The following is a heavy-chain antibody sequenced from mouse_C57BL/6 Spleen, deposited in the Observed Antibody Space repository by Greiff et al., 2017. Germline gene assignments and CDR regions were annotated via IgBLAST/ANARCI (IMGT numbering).Heavy chain of an antibody. J-gene: IGHJ2*01. Sequence: QVQLQQPGAELVKPGASVKLSCKASGYTFTSYWMHWVKQRPGQGLEWIGMIHPNSGSTNYNEKFKSKATLTVDKSSSTAYMQLSSLTSEDSAVYYCARLLEGYYFDYWGQGTTLTVSS. V-gene: IGHV1-64*01. CDR3: ARLLEGYYFDY. CDR1: GYTFTSYW. D-gene: IGHD2-1*01. CDR2: IHPNSGST.